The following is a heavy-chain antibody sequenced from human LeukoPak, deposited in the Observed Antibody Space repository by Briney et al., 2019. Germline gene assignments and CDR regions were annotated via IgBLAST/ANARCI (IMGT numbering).Heavy chain of an antibody. D-gene: IGHD6-19*01. CDR3: AVAYTSGWNWFGP. J-gene: IGHJ5*02. CDR1: GFTFSSYN. CDR2: IGIAGDS. Sequence: GGSLRLSCAASGFTFSSYNMHWVRHPPGKGLEWVSAIGIAGDSYYLDSVKGRFTISRENAKNSMYLQMNSLRAGDTAVYYCAVAYTSGWNWFGPWGQGTLVTVSS. V-gene: IGHV3-13*01.